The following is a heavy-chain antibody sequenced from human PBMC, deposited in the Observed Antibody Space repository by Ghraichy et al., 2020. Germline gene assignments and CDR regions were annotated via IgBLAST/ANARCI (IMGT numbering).Heavy chain of an antibody. CDR2: ISAYNGNT. CDR3: ARRVVAATEAYYYYSMDV. J-gene: IGHJ6*02. CDR1: GYTFTSYG. D-gene: IGHD2-15*01. V-gene: IGHV1-18*01. Sequence: ASVKVSCKASGYTFTSYGISWVRQAPGQGLEWMGWISAYNGNTNYAQKLQGRVTMTTDTSTSTAYMELRSLRSDDTAVYYCARRVVAATEAYYYYSMDVWGQGTTVTVSS.